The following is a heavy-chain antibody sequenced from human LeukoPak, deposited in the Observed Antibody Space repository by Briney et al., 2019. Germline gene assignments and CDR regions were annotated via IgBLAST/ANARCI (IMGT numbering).Heavy chain of an antibody. J-gene: IGHJ2*01. CDR1: GYTFTSYG. D-gene: IGHD6-13*01. CDR2: IRGSNGNT. Sequence: GASVKVSCKASGYTFTSYGISWVRQAPGQGLEWMGWIRGSNGNTDYAQKLQGRVTMTIDTSTSAAYMELRSLRSDDTAVCYCARGAGSLYWYFDLWGRGTLVTVSS. V-gene: IGHV1-18*01. CDR3: ARGAGSLYWYFDL.